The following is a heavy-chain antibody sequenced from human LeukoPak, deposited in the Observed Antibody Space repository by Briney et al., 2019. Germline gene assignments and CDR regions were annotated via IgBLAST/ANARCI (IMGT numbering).Heavy chain of an antibody. CDR1: GYTFTSYY. D-gene: IGHD6-19*01. J-gene: IGHJ5*02. CDR3: ARAPIAVAGIRFDNWFDP. Sequence: ASVKVSCKASGYTFTSYYMHWVRQAPGQGLEWMGIINPSGGSTSYAQKFQGRVTMTRDTSTSTVYMELSSLRSEDTAVYYCARAPIAVAGIRFDNWFDPWGQGTLVTVSS. V-gene: IGHV1-46*01. CDR2: INPSGGST.